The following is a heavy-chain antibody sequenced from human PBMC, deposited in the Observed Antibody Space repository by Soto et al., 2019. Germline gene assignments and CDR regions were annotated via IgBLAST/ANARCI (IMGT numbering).Heavy chain of an antibody. V-gene: IGHV5-10-1*01. J-gene: IGHJ6*02. D-gene: IGHD4-4*01. Sequence: GESLKISCKGYAYSFTSYWISWVRQMPVKGLEWMGRMDPSDSYTNYSPSFQGHVTISADKSISTAYLQWSSLKASDTAMYYCARQLTVTTVLYYYGMDVWGQGTTVTVSS. CDR3: ARQLTVTTVLYYYGMDV. CDR2: MDPSDSYT. CDR1: AYSFTSYW.